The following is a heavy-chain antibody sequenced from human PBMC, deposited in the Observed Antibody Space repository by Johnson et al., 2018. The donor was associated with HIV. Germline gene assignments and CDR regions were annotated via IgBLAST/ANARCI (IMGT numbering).Heavy chain of an antibody. D-gene: IGHD3-22*01. V-gene: IGHV3-33*06. CDR2: IWYDGSNK. CDR3: AKGRSMYYYDSSGWGGAFDI. J-gene: IGHJ3*02. Sequence: QVQLVESGGGVVQPGRSLRLSCAASGFTFSNYSMHWVRQAPGKGLEWVAVIWYDGSNKYYGDSVKGRFTISRDNSKNTLYLQMNSLRAEDTAVYYCAKGRSMYYYDSSGWGGAFDIWGQGTMVTVS. CDR1: GFTFSNYS.